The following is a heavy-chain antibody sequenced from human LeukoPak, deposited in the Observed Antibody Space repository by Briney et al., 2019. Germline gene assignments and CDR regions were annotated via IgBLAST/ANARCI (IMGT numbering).Heavy chain of an antibody. V-gene: IGHV4-61*02. Sequence: SETLSLTCTVSGGSISSSSYYWRWIRQPAGKGLEWIVRIYTSGSTNYNPSLKSRVTISVDTSKNQFSLKLSSVTAADTAVYYCASKKGRSNQFDYWGQGTLVTVSS. CDR3: ASKKGRSNQFDY. D-gene: IGHD4-11*01. J-gene: IGHJ4*02. CDR2: IYTSGST. CDR1: GGSISSSSYY.